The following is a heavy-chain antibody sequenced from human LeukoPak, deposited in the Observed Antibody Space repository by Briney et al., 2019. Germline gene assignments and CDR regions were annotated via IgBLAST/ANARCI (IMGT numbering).Heavy chain of an antibody. J-gene: IGHJ5*02. CDR3: TRGGRFGVLLPFPHWFDP. V-gene: IGHV4-34*01. CDR1: GASFSGYY. D-gene: IGHD3-10*01. Sequence: SETLSLTCSVSGASFSGYYWSWVRHSPGKGLEWIGGVNHRGSANYNPSLKSRTTISLNTSENSFALKIASVTAADTAVYYCTRGGRFGVLLPFPHWFDPWGQGTLVTVSS. CDR2: VNHRGSA.